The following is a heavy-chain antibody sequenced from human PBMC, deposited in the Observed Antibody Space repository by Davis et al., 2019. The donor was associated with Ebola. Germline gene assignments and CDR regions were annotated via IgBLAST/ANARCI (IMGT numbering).Heavy chain of an antibody. CDR2: ISAYNGNT. CDR1: GYTFTSYG. V-gene: IGHV1-18*01. CDR3: ARTVTTAESYYYYGMDV. Sequence: AASVKVSYKASGYTFTSYGISWVRQAPGQGLEWMGWISAYNGNTNYAQKLQGRVTMTTDTSTSTAYMELRSLRSDDTAVYYCARTVTTAESYYYYGMDVWGQGTTDTVSS. D-gene: IGHD4-17*01. J-gene: IGHJ6*02.